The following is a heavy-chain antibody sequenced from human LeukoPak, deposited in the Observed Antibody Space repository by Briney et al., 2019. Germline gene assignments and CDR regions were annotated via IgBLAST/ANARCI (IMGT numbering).Heavy chain of an antibody. CDR2: IYYSGST. J-gene: IGHJ5*02. CDR3: ARRSAIAAHPRNNPLPFDP. Sequence: PSETLSLTCTVSGGSISSSSYYWGWIRQPPGKGLEWIGSIYYSGSTYYNPSLKSRVTISVDTSKNQFSLKLSSVTAADTAVYYCARRSAIAAHPRNNPLPFDPWGQGTLVTVSS. D-gene: IGHD6-6*01. V-gene: IGHV4-39*01. CDR1: GGSISSSSYY.